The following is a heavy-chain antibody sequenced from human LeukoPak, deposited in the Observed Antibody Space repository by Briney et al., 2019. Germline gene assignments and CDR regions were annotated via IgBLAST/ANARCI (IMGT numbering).Heavy chain of an antibody. CDR2: IYPGDSDT. D-gene: IGHD4-23*01. CDR1: GYSFSNHW. CDR3: ARRPQGYGGSVDY. V-gene: IGHV5-51*01. J-gene: IGHJ4*02. Sequence: GESLKISCKGSGYSFSNHWIGWVRQMPGKGLEWMGIIYPGDSDTRYRPSFQGQVTISADKSINTAYLQWSSLKASDTAMYYCARRPQGYGGSVDYWGQGTLVTVSS.